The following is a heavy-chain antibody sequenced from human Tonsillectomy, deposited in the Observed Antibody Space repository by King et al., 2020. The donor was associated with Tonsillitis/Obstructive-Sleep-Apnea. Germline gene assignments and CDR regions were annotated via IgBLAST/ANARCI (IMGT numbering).Heavy chain of an antibody. CDR2: IYFGGRT. V-gene: IGHV4-39*01. D-gene: IGHD6-6*01. Sequence: LQLQESGPGLVKPSETLSLTCTVSGGSISSSSHYWAWIRQPPGKGLDWIGTIYFGGRTYFNPSLRSRVTKSVDTSKNLFSLKLSSVTAAGTAVYYCARVVEYSSSSAGYGYYMDVWGKGTTVTVSS. J-gene: IGHJ6*03. CDR3: ARVVEYSSSSAGYGYYMDV. CDR1: GGSISSSSHY.